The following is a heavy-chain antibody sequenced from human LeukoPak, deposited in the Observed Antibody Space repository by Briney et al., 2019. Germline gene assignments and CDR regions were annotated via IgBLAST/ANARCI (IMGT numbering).Heavy chain of an antibody. V-gene: IGHV4-59*08. CDR2: IYYSEST. D-gene: IGHD7-27*01. J-gene: IGHJ2*01. CDR3: ARPIFLTGDWYFDL. Sequence: SETLSLTCTVSGGSISSYYWSWIRQPPGKGLEWIGYIYYSESTSYNPSLKSRVTISVDTSKNQFSLKLSSVTAADTAVYYCARPIFLTGDWYFDLWGRGTLVTVSS. CDR1: GGSISSYY.